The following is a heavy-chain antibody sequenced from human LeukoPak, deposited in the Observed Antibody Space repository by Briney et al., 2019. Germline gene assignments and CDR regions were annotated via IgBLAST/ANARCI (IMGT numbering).Heavy chain of an antibody. D-gene: IGHD2-2*01. Sequence: NPSETLSLTCTVSGGSVSSGSYYWSWIQQPPGKGLEWIGYIYYSGSTNYNPSLKSRVTISVDTSKNQFSLKLSSVTSADTAVYYCARVVVGYCSSTSCYDYWGQGTLVTVSS. V-gene: IGHV4-61*01. CDR3: ARVVVGYCSSTSCYDY. J-gene: IGHJ4*02. CDR2: IYYSGST. CDR1: GGSVSSGSYY.